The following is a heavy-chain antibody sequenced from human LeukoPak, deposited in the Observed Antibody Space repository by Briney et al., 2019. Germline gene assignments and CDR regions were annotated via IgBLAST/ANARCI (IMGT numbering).Heavy chain of an antibody. J-gene: IGHJ4*02. CDR2: ISYDGSNK. V-gene: IGHV3-30*18. CDR3: AKESWLAEHFSYYFDY. CDR1: GFTFSSYG. D-gene: IGHD6-19*01. Sequence: GGSLRLSCAASGFTFSSYGMHWVRQAPGKGLEGVAVISYDGSNKYYADSVKGRFTISRDNSKNTLYLQMNSLRAEDTAVYYCAKESWLAEHFSYYFDYWGQGTLVTVSS.